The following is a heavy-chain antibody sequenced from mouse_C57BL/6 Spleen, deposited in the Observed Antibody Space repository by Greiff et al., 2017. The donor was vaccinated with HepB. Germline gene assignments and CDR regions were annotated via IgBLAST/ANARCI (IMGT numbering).Heavy chain of an antibody. Sequence: QVQLKESGPELVKPGASVKISCKASGYSFTSYYIHWVKQRPGQGLEWIGWIYPGSGNTKYNEKFKGKATLTADTSSSTAYMQLSSLTSEDSAVYYCAREGAPYYGSSYNYWGQGTTLTVSS. CDR1: GYSFTSYY. V-gene: IGHV1-66*01. D-gene: IGHD1-1*01. CDR3: AREGAPYYGSSYNY. J-gene: IGHJ2*01. CDR2: IYPGSGNT.